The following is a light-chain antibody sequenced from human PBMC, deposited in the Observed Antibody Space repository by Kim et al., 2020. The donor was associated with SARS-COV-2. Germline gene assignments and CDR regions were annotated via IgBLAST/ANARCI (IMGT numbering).Light chain of an antibody. CDR1: QSIRRW. Sequence: GARVTITCRASQSIRRWLAWYQLKPGRAPKLLIFDASNLKSGVPSRFRGRGSGTEFSLTISGLQPDGFTTYSCQHYDSNTPMYTFGQGT. CDR3: QHYDSNTPMYT. V-gene: IGKV1-5*01. CDR2: DAS. J-gene: IGKJ2*01.